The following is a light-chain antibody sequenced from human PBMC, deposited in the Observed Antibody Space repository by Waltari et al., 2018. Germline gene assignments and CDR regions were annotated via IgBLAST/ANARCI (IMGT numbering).Light chain of an antibody. Sequence: EILVTQSPATLSVSPGERATLSCRASPGVSSSLAWYQQKPGQAPRLLVYGASTRATGIPARFSGSGSGTDFTLTISNLQSEDFAVYYCQQSYTFGQGTKLEIK. CDR1: PGVSSS. CDR2: GAS. J-gene: IGKJ2*01. CDR3: QQSYT. V-gene: IGKV3-15*01.